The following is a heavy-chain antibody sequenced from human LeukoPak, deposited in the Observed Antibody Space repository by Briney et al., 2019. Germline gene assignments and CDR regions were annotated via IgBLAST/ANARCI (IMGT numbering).Heavy chain of an antibody. V-gene: IGHV1-8*01. CDR1: GYTFTSYD. Sequence: ASVKVSCKASGYTFTSYDINWVRQATGQGLEWMGWMNPNSGNTGYAQKFQGRVTMTRNTSISTAYMELSSLRSEDTAVYYCARGGIAVAGEPYYFDYWGQGTQVTVSS. J-gene: IGHJ4*02. CDR3: ARGGIAVAGEPYYFDY. CDR2: MNPNSGNT. D-gene: IGHD6-19*01.